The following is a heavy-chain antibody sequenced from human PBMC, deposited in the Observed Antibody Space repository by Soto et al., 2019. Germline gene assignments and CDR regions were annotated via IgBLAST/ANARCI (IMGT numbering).Heavy chain of an antibody. D-gene: IGHD6-6*01. CDR3: ARGGAARPHYYYYGMDV. CDR1: GGTFSSYA. Sequence: QVQLVQSGAEVKKPGSSVKVSCKASGGTFSSYAISWVRQAPGQGLEWMGGIIPIFGTANYAQKFQGRVTITADESTSTAYMELSSLRSEDTAVYYCARGGAARPHYYYYGMDVWGQGTTVTVSS. J-gene: IGHJ6*02. CDR2: IIPIFGTA. V-gene: IGHV1-69*01.